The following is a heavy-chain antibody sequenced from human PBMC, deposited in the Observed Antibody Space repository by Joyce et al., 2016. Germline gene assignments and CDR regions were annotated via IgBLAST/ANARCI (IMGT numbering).Heavy chain of an antibody. CDR2: IYYSGNT. J-gene: IGHJ3*01. V-gene: IGHV4-39*07. CDR3: VRESIAQRGAFDV. CDR1: GDPITRSSFY. Sequence: QLQLQESGPGLVKPSETLSLICSASGDPITRSSFYWGWIRQPPGKGLDWIASIYYSGNTYYNPSLKSRVTISVDTSKNQCSVQLKSVTAADTAVYYCVRESIAQRGAFDVWGPGTMVIVSS.